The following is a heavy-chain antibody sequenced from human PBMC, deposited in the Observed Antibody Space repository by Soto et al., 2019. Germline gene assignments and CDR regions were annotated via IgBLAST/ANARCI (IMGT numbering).Heavy chain of an antibody. D-gene: IGHD6-19*01. J-gene: IGHJ5*02. CDR1: GGTFSSYA. CDR3: ARGGSSGWYSDGYNWFDP. V-gene: IGHV1-69*06. CDR2: IIPIFGTA. Sequence: QVQLVQSGAEVKKPGSSVKVSCKASGGTFSSYAISWVRQAPGQGLEWMGGIIPIFGTANYAQKSQGRVTITADKSTSTAYMELSSLRSEDTAVYYCARGGSSGWYSDGYNWFDPWGQGTLVTVSS.